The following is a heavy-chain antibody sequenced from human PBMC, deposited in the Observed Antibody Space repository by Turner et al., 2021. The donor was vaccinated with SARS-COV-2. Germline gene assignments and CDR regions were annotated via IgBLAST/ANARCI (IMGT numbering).Heavy chain of an antibody. CDR2: IDPSDSYT. CDR1: GNSFTSYW. CDR3: ATSGYLSTNWFDP. Sequence: EVQLVHSGAEVKKPGESLRISCKGSGNSFTSYWITWVRQMPGKGLEWMGRIDPSDSYTNYSPSFQGHVTISADKSISTAYLQWSSLKASDTAMYYCATSGYLSTNWFDPWGQGTLVTVSS. D-gene: IGHD3-22*01. V-gene: IGHV5-10-1*03. J-gene: IGHJ5*02.